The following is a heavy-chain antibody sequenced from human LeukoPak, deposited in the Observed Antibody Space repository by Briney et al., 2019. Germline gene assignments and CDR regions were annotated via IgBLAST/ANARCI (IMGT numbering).Heavy chain of an antibody. Sequence: SETLSLTCTVSGDSMSDYYWSWIRQPPGKGLERIGYIYYSGSTNYNPSLKSRVTISIDTSKNQFSLKLSSVTTADTAVYYCARDTSPETLGVWGQGTLVTVSS. V-gene: IGHV4-59*01. CDR3: ARDTSPETLGV. J-gene: IGHJ4*02. CDR2: IYYSGST. CDR1: GDSMSDYY. D-gene: IGHD2/OR15-2a*01.